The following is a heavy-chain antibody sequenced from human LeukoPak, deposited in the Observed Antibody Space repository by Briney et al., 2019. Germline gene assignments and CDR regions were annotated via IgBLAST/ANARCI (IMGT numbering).Heavy chain of an antibody. J-gene: IGHJ4*02. CDR3: ARDGDGDYVDY. D-gene: IGHD2-21*02. Sequence: PGGSLRLSCAASGFTFSSYWMHWVRQAPGKGLVWVSRINSDGSSTSCADSVKGRFTISRDNAKNTLYLQMNSLRAEDTAVYYCARDGDGDYVDYWGQGTLVTVSS. V-gene: IGHV3-74*01. CDR1: GFTFSSYW. CDR2: INSDGSST.